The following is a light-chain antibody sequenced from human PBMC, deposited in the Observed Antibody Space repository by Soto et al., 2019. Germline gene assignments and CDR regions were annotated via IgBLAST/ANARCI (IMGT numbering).Light chain of an antibody. Sequence: EIVLTQSPGTLSLSPGERVTLSCRASQSVSSNYLAWYQQKPGQAPRLLIYSASSRATGIPDRFSGSGSGTDFTLTINRLEREAFAVYYCQQYGGSPRVTFGGGTKVEIK. V-gene: IGKV3-20*01. CDR1: QSVSSNY. CDR3: QQYGGSPRVT. J-gene: IGKJ4*01. CDR2: SAS.